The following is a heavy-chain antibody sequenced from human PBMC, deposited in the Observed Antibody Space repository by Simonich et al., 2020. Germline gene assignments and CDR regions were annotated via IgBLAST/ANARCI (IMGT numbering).Heavy chain of an antibody. Sequence: QVQLVQSGAAVKKPGASVKVSCKASGYTFTSYGISWVRQAPGQGLEWMGWISAYNGNTNYAQKLQGRGTMTTHTATSTADMERRSLRSDDTAVYYCARTHRWYFDYWGQGTVVTVSS. V-gene: IGHV1-18*01. CDR3: ARTHRWYFDY. CDR1: GYTFTSYG. J-gene: IGHJ4*02. D-gene: IGHD2-15*01. CDR2: ISAYNGNT.